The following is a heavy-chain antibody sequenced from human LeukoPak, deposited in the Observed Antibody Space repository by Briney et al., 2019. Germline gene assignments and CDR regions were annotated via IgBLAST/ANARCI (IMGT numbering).Heavy chain of an antibody. V-gene: IGHV3-49*03. CDR3: AKSLPGVTFYFDY. J-gene: IGHJ4*02. CDR2: ISGGTT. Sequence: GGSLRLSCTASGFTFGDYLMSWFRQAPGKGLEWIGFISGGTTEYAASVKGRFTISRDDSTSIAYLQMNSLRVEDTAVYYCAKSLPGVTFYFDYWGQGTLVTVSS. CDR1: GFTFGDYL. D-gene: IGHD3-10*01.